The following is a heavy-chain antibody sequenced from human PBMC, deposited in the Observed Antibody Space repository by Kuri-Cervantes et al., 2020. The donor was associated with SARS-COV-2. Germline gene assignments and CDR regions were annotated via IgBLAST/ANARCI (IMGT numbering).Heavy chain of an antibody. V-gene: IGHV4-34*01. Sequence: GSLRPSCAVYGGSFSGYYWSWNRQPPGKGLEWIGEINHSGSTNYNPSLKSRVTISVDTSKNQFSLKLSSVTAADTAVYYCARGRDYYDSSGYPDSEYFQHWGQGTLVTVSS. CDR3: ARGRDYYDSSGYPDSEYFQH. CDR1: GGSFSGYY. J-gene: IGHJ1*01. CDR2: INHSGST. D-gene: IGHD3-22*01.